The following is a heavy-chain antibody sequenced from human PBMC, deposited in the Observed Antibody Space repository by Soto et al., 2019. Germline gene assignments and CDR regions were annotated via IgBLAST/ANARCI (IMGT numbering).Heavy chain of an antibody. Sequence: EVQVVESGGDLVKPGGSLGLSCASSGFTFSTYTMNWVRQAPGKGLEWVSSINGRGNYIYYAESVKGRFTISRDNAKNSLYLQMDRLRAEDTALYYCVREDGKVGTNSAFDYWGLGALVTVSS. D-gene: IGHD1-26*01. V-gene: IGHV3-21*01. J-gene: IGHJ4*02. CDR2: INGRGNYI. CDR3: VREDGKVGTNSAFDY. CDR1: GFTFSTYT.